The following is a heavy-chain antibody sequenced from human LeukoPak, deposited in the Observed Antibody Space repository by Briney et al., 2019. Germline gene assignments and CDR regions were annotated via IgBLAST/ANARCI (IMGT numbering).Heavy chain of an antibody. J-gene: IGHJ4*02. CDR3: AREWELLDYFDY. D-gene: IGHD1-26*01. V-gene: IGHV3-21*01. Sequence: GGSLRLSCAASGFTFSSYSMNWVRQAPGKGLEWVSSISSSSSYIYYADLVKGRFTISRDNAKNSLYLQMNSLRAEDTAVHYCAREWELLDYFDYWGQGTLVTVSS. CDR2: ISSSSSYI. CDR1: GFTFSSYS.